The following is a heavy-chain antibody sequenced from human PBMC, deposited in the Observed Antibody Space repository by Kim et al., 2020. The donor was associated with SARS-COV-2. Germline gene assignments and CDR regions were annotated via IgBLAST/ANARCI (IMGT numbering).Heavy chain of an antibody. Sequence: YAQKFHRRVTMTRDTSTSTVYMELSSLRSEDTAVYYCARDPYYGDYVFDYWGQGTLVTVSS. J-gene: IGHJ4*02. D-gene: IGHD4-17*01. CDR3: ARDPYYGDYVFDY. V-gene: IGHV1-46*01.